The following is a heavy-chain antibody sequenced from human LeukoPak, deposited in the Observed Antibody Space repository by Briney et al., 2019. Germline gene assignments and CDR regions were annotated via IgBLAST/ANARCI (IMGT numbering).Heavy chain of an antibody. Sequence: GGSLRLSCAVSGFTFSSYAMSWVRQAPGKGLEWVSAISGSGGSTYYADSVKGRFTISRDNSKNTLYLQMNSLRAEDTAVYYCARGVVPAAMRYWYFDPWGRGTLVTVSS. J-gene: IGHJ2*01. CDR3: ARGVVPAAMRYWYFDP. CDR1: GFTFSSYA. D-gene: IGHD2-2*01. CDR2: ISGSGGST. V-gene: IGHV3-23*01.